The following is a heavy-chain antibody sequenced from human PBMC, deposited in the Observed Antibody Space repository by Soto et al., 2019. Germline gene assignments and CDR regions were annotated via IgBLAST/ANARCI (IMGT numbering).Heavy chain of an antibody. Sequence: QVQLVQSGAEVKKPGASVKVSCKASVYTFTSYDINWVRQDTGEGLAWMGWMNPNSGNTGYAQKLQGRVTMTRNTSISTAYMELSSLRSEETAVYYCAVTLYGDNVDYWGQGTLFTVSS. CDR3: AVTLYGDNVDY. D-gene: IGHD4-17*01. V-gene: IGHV1-8*01. CDR1: VYTFTSYD. J-gene: IGHJ4*02. CDR2: MNPNSGNT.